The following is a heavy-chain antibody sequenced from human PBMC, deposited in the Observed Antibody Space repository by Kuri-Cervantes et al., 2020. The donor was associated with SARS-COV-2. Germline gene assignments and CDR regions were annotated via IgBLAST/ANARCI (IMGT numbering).Heavy chain of an antibody. Sequence: SEKVSCKVSGYTLTELSMHWVRQAPGKGLEWMGGFDPEDGETIYAQKFQGRVTITADKSTSTAYLELNNLKSDDTAVYYCARDTGSSRKFDYWGQGTLVTVSS. CDR3: ARDTGSSRKFDY. CDR2: FDPEDGET. J-gene: IGHJ4*02. D-gene: IGHD6-13*01. CDR1: GYTLTELS. V-gene: IGHV1-24*01.